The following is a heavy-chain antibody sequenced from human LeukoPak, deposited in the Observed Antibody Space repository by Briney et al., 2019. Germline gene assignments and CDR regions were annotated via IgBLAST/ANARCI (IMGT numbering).Heavy chain of an antibody. D-gene: IGHD2-2*01. J-gene: IGHJ5*02. CDR2: ISYDGSNK. V-gene: IGHV3-30*01. CDR3: ARGGLRYCSSTSCRNWFDP. CDR1: GFTFSSYA. Sequence: PGGSLRLSCAASGFTFSSYAMHWVRQAPGKGLEWVAVISYDGSNKYYADSVKGRFTIPRDNSKNTLYLQMNSLRAEDTAVYYCARGGLRYCSSTSCRNWFDPWAREPWSPSPQ.